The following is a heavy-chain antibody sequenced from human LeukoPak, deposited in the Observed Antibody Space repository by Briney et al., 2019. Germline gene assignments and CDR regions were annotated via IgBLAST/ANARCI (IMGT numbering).Heavy chain of an antibody. CDR3: ARVPSVIVVVSTVDY. CDR2: IKQDGSEK. CDR1: GFTFSSYW. D-gene: IGHD3-22*01. V-gene: IGHV3-7*01. Sequence: PGGSLRLSCAASGFTFSSYWMSWVRQAPGKGLEWVANIKQDGSEKYYVDSVKGRFTISRDNAKNSLYLQMNSLRAEDTAVYYCARVPSVIVVVSTVDYWGQGTLVTVSS. J-gene: IGHJ4*02.